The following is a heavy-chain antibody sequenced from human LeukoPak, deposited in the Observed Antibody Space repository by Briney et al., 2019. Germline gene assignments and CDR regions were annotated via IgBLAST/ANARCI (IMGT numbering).Heavy chain of an antibody. Sequence: PSETLSLTCSVSGGSISSNYWTWIRHSPGKGLEYIGHVSYTGRTRYNPSLQRRLTISLDTSNNHFSLQLTSVSAADTAVYYCARLFDYDNSGAPDIFDIWGEGRMVTVSS. V-gene: IGHV4-59*01. D-gene: IGHD3-22*01. CDR1: GGSISSNY. CDR2: VSYTGRT. CDR3: ARLFDYDNSGAPDIFDI. J-gene: IGHJ3*02.